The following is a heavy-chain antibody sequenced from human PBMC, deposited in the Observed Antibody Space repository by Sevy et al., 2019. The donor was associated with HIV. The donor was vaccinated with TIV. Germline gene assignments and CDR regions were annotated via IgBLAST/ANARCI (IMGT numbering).Heavy chain of an antibody. Sequence: SETLSITCSVSGDAMSSRSYYWDWIRQPPGKGLEWIGEISYSGSTYLNTSLTSRVTISVDTSKKQFSLKLTSVTAADTAVYYCARHLSTTQGYYFDYRGQGALVTVSS. CDR3: ARHLSTTQGYYFDY. V-gene: IGHV4-39*01. J-gene: IGHJ4*02. CDR2: ISYSGST. CDR1: GDAMSSRSYY. D-gene: IGHD2-15*01.